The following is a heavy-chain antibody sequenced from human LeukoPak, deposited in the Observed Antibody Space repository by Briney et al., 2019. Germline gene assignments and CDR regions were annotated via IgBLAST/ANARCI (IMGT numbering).Heavy chain of an antibody. D-gene: IGHD3-3*01. J-gene: IGHJ4*02. CDR1: GFTFSSYG. V-gene: IGHV3-30*02. CDR2: IRYDGSNK. CDR3: AKDHGFWSGYHSDY. Sequence: GGSLRLSCAASGFTFSSYGMHWVRQAPGKGLEWVAFIRYDGSNKYYADSVKGRFTISRDNSKNTLYLQMNSLRAEDTAVYYCAKDHGFWSGYHSDYWGQGTLVTVSS.